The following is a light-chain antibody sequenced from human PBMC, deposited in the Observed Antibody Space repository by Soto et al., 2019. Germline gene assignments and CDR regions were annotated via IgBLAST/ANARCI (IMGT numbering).Light chain of an antibody. CDR1: SSNIGSNY. CDR3: AAWDDSQSGWV. V-gene: IGLV1-47*01. Sequence: QSVLTQPPSASGTPGQRVTISCSGSSSNIGSNYVYWYQQLPGTAPKLLIYRNNQRPSGVPDRFSGSKSGTSASLAISGLRSEDEDDYYCAAWDDSQSGWVFGGGTNLTVL. CDR2: RNN. J-gene: IGLJ3*02.